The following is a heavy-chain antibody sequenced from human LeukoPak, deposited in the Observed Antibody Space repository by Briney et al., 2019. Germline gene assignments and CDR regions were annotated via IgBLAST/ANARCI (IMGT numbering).Heavy chain of an antibody. D-gene: IGHD1-26*01. V-gene: IGHV4-4*02. J-gene: IGHJ4*02. CDR3: ARSDGSYSRIFDY. Sequence: SETLSLTCAVSGGSFSSSNWWSWVRQPPGKGLEWIGEIHHSGTTNYNPSLKSRVTISVDKSKNQFSLKLSSVTAADTAVYYCARSDGSYSRIFDYWGQGTLVTVSS. CDR1: GGSFSSSNW. CDR2: IHHSGTT.